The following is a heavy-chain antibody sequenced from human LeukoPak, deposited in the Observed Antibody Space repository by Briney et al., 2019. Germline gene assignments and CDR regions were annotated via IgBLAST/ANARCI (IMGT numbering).Heavy chain of an antibody. J-gene: IGHJ6*02. CDR1: GFTFSSYW. V-gene: IGHV3-7*01. CDR2: IKQDGSEK. Sequence: PGGSLRLSCAASGFTFSSYWMSWVRQAPGKGLEWVANIKQDGSEKYCVDSVKGRFTISRDNAKNSLYLQMNSLRAEDTAVYYCARIGGYSSSWYGTPLVGYYYGMDVWGQGTTVTVSS. CDR3: ARIGGYSSSWYGTPLVGYYYGMDV. D-gene: IGHD6-13*01.